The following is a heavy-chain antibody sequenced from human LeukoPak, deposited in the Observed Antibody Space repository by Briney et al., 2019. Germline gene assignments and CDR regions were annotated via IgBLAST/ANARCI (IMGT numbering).Heavy chain of an antibody. CDR3: ARHCSGGSCYDGRFAFDI. D-gene: IGHD2-15*01. J-gene: IGHJ3*02. CDR1: GFTFSSYD. Sequence: GGSLRLSCAGSGFTFSSYDMNWVRQAPGKGLEWVSSISSSSSYIYYADSVKGRFTISRDNAKNSLYLQMNSLRAEDTAVYYCARHCSGGSCYDGRFAFDIWGQGTMVTVSS. CDR2: ISSSSSYI. V-gene: IGHV3-21*01.